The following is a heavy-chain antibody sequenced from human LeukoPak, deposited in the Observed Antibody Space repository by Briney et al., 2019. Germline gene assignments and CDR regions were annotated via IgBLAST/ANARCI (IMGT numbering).Heavy chain of an antibody. J-gene: IGHJ3*02. CDR3: VRGGSSLSAFDI. CDR1: GFTVRSNY. V-gene: IGHV3-53*01. CDR2: IYGGGSV. Sequence: GRSLRLSCAASGFTVRSNYMSWVRQAPGKGLEWVSIIYGGGSVFYADSVKGRFTISRDNSKNTLYLQMNSLRGEDTAVYYCVRGGSSLSAFDIWGQGTMVTVSS. D-gene: IGHD1-26*01.